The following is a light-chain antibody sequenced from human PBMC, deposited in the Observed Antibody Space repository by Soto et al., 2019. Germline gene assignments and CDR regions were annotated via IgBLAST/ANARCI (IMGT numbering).Light chain of an antibody. CDR3: QQYGSSGT. CDR1: QSVSNNY. V-gene: IGKV3-20*01. Sequence: EIVLTQSPGTLSLSPGERATLSCRASQSVSNNYLAWYQQKPGQAHRLLIYGASDRATGIPDRFSGSGYGSAFTFSISRVEPEAVAEYCCQQYGSSGTFGQGTKVEIK. CDR2: GAS. J-gene: IGKJ1*01.